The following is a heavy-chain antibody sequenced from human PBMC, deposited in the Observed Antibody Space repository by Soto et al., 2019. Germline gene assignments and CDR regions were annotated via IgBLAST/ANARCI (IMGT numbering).Heavy chain of an antibody. CDR3: AASIFYYGMDV. CDR1: GYTFTNYW. V-gene: IGHV5-51*01. J-gene: IGHJ6*02. Sequence: GESLKISCKGSGYTFTNYWIGWVRQMPGKGPEWMGIIYPGDSDTKYNPSFQGQVAISADKSITTTYLQWSSLKASDTAIYYCAASIFYYGMDVWGQGTTVTVSS. CDR2: IYPGDSDT.